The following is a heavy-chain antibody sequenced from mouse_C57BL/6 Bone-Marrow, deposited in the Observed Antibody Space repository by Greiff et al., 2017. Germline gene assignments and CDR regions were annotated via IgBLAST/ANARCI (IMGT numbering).Heavy chain of an antibody. CDR2: IWSGGST. CDR3: ANYYYGSSPYYYAMDH. V-gene: IGHV2-4*01. D-gene: IGHD1-1*01. J-gene: IGHJ4*01. CDR1: GFSLTSYG. Sequence: VQLQQSGPGLVQPSQSLSITCTVSGFSLTSYGVHWVRQPPGKGLEWLGVIWSGGSTDYNAAFISRLSISKDNSKSQVFFKMNSLQADDTAIYYCANYYYGSSPYYYAMDHWGQGTSVTVSS.